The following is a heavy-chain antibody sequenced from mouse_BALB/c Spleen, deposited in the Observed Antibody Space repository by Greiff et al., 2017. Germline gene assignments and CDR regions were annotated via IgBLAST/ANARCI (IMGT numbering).Heavy chain of an antibody. D-gene: IGHD2-1*01. CDR3: ARSPYGNYSPY. V-gene: IGHV14-3*02. CDR1: GFNIKDTY. J-gene: IGHJ3*01. Sequence: VQLQQSGAELVKPGASVKLSCTASGFNIKDTYMHWVKQRPEQGLEWIGRIDPANGNTKYDPKFQGKATITADTSSNTAYLQLSSLTSEDTAVYYCARSPYGNYSPYWGQGTLVTVSA. CDR2: IDPANGNT.